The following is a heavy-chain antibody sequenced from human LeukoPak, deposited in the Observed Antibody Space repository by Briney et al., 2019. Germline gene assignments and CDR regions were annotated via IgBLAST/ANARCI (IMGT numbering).Heavy chain of an antibody. Sequence: WASVNVSCKASGYRFTTYYIHWVRQAPGQGLQWMGCINPKSGNTYFAQTFKGRVTMTSDTAPSTVYLEMRSLTADDPAVYFCARAGYVYGDSFDYWGQGALVSVPS. V-gene: IGHV1-2*02. D-gene: IGHD4-17*01. CDR1: GYRFTTYY. CDR3: ARAGYVYGDSFDY. J-gene: IGHJ4*02. CDR2: INPKSGNT.